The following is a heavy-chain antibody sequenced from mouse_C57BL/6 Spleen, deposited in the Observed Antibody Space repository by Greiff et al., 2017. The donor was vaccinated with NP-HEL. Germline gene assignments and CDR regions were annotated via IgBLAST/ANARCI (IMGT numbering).Heavy chain of an antibody. Sequence: QVQLKESGAELVRPGTSVKVSCKASGYAFTNYLIEWVKQRPGQGLEWIGVINPGSGGTNYNEKFKGKATLTADKSSSTAYMQLSSLTSEDSAVYFCARGGYFSWFAYWGQGTLVTVSA. J-gene: IGHJ3*01. CDR1: GYAFTNYL. D-gene: IGHD2-14*01. CDR3: ARGGYFSWFAY. CDR2: INPGSGGT. V-gene: IGHV1-54*01.